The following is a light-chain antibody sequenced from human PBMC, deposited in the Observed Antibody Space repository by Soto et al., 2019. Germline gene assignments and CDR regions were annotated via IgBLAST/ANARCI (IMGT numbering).Light chain of an antibody. CDR1: QTVSNNY. Sequence: EIVLTQSPGTLSLSPGDRATLSCRASQTVSNNYLAWCQQKPGQAPRVIMYGASRRATGIPDRFSGGGSGTDFTLTISRLEPEDFAVYYCQQYNNWPQTFGQGTKVDI. J-gene: IGKJ1*01. CDR3: QQYNNWPQT. V-gene: IGKV3-20*01. CDR2: GAS.